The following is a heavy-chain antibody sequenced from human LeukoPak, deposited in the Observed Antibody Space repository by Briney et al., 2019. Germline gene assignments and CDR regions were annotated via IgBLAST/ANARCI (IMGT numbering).Heavy chain of an antibody. V-gene: IGHV1-69*06. CDR1: GGTFSSYV. CDR3: ACSTIFGGHTGWFDP. CDR2: IIPIFSAA. J-gene: IGHJ5*02. D-gene: IGHD3-3*01. Sequence: GASVTVSCKASGGTFSSYVINLVRQAPGQGLEWMGGIIPIFSAADYAQKFQGRVTITADKSTSTAYMELSSLRSEDTAVYYCACSTIFGGHTGWFDPWGQGTLVTVSS.